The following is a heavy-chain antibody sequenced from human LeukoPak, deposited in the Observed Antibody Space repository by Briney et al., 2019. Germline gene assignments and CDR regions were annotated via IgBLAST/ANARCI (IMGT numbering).Heavy chain of an antibody. CDR1: GGSFSGYY. Sequence: PSQTLSLTCAVYGGSFSGYYWSWIRQPPGKGLEWIGEINHSGSTNYNPSLKSRVTISVDTSKNQFSLKLSSVTAADTAVYYCARLPPEMATSPGYFDYWGQGTLVTVSS. CDR3: ARLPPEMATSPGYFDY. V-gene: IGHV4-34*01. D-gene: IGHD5-24*01. CDR2: INHSGST. J-gene: IGHJ4*02.